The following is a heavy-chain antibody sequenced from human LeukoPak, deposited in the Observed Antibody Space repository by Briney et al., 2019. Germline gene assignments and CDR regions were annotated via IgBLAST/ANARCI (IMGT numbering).Heavy chain of an antibody. V-gene: IGHV1-2*04. CDR2: INPNSGGT. CDR3: ARVSSSGWYYDAFDI. Sequence: VASVKVSCKASGYTFTSYDINWVRQATGQGLEWMGWINPNSGGTNYAQKFQGWVTMTRDTSISTAYMELSRLRSDDTAVYYCARVSSSGWYYDAFDIWGQGTMVTVSS. J-gene: IGHJ3*02. CDR1: GYTFTSYD. D-gene: IGHD6-19*01.